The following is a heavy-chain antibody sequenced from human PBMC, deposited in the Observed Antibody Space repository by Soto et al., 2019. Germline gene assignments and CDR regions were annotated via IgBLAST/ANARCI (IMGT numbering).Heavy chain of an antibody. CDR3: ASVNILTGYYLDH. CDR2: IYHSGIT. D-gene: IGHD3-9*01. Sequence: SETLSLTCAVSGGSISSSYWWTWVRQAPGKGLQWIGEIYHSGITNYNPYLRSRVSMSVDKSNNKFSLSLTSVTAAVTVLYYCASVNILTGYYLDHWGQGTLVTVSS. J-gene: IGHJ4*02. V-gene: IGHV4-4*02. CDR1: GGSISSSYW.